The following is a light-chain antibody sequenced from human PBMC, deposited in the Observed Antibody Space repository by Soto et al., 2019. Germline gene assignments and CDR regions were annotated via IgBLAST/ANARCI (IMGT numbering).Light chain of an antibody. CDR2: EVS. Sequence: QSVLTQPPSVSGSPGQSVTISCTGTSSDVGSYNRVSWYQQPPGTAPKLIIYEVSIRPSGVPDRFSGSKSGNTASLTISGLQAEDEADYYCSLYTSSSKVFGTGTKVTVL. V-gene: IGLV2-18*01. CDR1: SSDVGSYNR. CDR3: SLYTSSSKV. J-gene: IGLJ1*01.